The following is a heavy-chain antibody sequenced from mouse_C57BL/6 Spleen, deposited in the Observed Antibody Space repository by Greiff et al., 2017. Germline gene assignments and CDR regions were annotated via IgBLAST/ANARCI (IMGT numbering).Heavy chain of an antibody. CDR3: AREDKLGY. V-gene: IGHV1-82*01. Sequence: VQLQESGPELVKPGASVKISCKASGYAFSSSWMNWVKQRPGKGLEWIGRIYPGDGDTNYNGKFKGKATLTADKSSSTAYMQLSSLTSEDSAVYFCAREDKLGYWGQGTTLTVSS. CDR2: IYPGDGDT. D-gene: IGHD1-3*01. CDR1: GYAFSSSW. J-gene: IGHJ2*01.